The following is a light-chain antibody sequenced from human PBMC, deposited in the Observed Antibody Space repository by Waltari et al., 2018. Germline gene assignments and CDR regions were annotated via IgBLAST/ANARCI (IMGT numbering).Light chain of an antibody. V-gene: IGKV1-39*01. CDR1: QGINTY. J-gene: IGKJ2*01. CDR2: GSS. CDR3: QQSYNVPYT. Sequence: DIQMTQSPFSLSASVGDSVTITCRAGQGINTYVNWYQQKAGQVPKLLIYGSSSLQSGVPSRFRGSGYGTEFTLTISSLQPEDFATYYCQQSYNVPYTFGQGTNLEIK.